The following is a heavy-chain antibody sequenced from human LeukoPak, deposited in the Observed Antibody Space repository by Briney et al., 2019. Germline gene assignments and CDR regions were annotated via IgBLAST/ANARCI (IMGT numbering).Heavy chain of an antibody. J-gene: IGHJ2*01. CDR2: IYHSGST. CDR3: AREDYDDSGAWYFDL. V-gene: IGHV4-4*02. D-gene: IGHD3-3*01. Sequence: SETLSLTCAVSGGSISRSNWWSWVRQPSGKGLEWIGEIYHSGSTNYNPSLKSRVTISVDKSKNQFSLKLSSVTAADTAVYYCAREDYDDSGAWYFDLWGRGTLVTVSS. CDR1: GGSISRSNW.